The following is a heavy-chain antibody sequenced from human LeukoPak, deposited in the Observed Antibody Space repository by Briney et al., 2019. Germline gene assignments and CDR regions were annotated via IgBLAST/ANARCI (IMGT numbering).Heavy chain of an antibody. CDR2: IYYSGST. D-gene: IGHD3-9*01. Sequence: PSETLSLTCTVSGGSISSSSYYWGWIRQPPGTVLEWIGSIYYSGSTYSNPSLKSRVTISVDTSKNQFSLKLSSVTAADTAVYYWQRTAYDILTGYYNVDYWGQGTLVTVSS. CDR3: QRTAYDILTGYYNVDY. CDR1: GGSISSSSYY. V-gene: IGHV4-39*01. J-gene: IGHJ4*02.